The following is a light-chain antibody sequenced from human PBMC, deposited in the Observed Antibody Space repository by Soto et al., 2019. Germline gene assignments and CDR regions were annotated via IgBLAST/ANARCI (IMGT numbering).Light chain of an antibody. Sequence: QSVLTQPASVSGSPGQSITISCTGTSSDVGGYNYVSWYQQHPGKAPKLMIYEVSNRPSGVSNRFSGSKSGNTASLAISGLQAEDEDDYYCSASTSSKYVSGTGTKVTVL. CDR2: EVS. V-gene: IGLV2-14*01. CDR3: SASTSSKYV. CDR1: SSDVGGYNY. J-gene: IGLJ1*01.